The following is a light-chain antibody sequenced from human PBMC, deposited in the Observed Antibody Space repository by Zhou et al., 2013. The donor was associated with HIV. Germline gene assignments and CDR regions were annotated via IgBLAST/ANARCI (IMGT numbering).Light chain of an antibody. CDR2: AAS. CDR3: QDYNSAPT. CDR1: QGISNF. V-gene: IGKV1-27*01. Sequence: DIQMTQSPSSLSASVGDRVTITCRASQGISNFLAWYQQKPGKVPKLLIYAASTLQSGVPSRFSGSGSGTDFTLTISSLQSEDVATYYCQDYNSAPTFGGGTKVEIK. J-gene: IGKJ4*01.